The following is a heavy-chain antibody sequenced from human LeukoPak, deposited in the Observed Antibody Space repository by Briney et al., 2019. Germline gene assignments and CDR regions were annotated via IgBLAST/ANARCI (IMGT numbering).Heavy chain of an antibody. CDR3: ARVHPGIAVAGPGPFDY. D-gene: IGHD6-19*01. J-gene: IGHJ4*02. CDR1: GGTFSSYA. CDR2: IIPIFGTA. V-gene: IGHV1-69*05. Sequence: GSSVKVSCKASGGTFSSYAISWVRQAPGQGLEWMGGIIPIFGTANYARKFQGRVTITTDESTSTAYMELSSLRSEDTAVYYCARVHPGIAVAGPGPFDYWGQGTLVTVSS.